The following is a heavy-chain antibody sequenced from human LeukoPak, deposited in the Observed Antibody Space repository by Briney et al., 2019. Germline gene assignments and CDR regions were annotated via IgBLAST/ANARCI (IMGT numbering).Heavy chain of an antibody. Sequence: SSETLSLTCAVYGVSFSGYYWSWIRQPPGKGLEWIGEINHSGSTNYNPSLKSRVTISVDTSKNQFSLKLSSVTAADTAVYYCARLIVVVPAAKGYNWFDPWGQGTLVTVSS. D-gene: IGHD2-2*01. V-gene: IGHV4-34*01. CDR2: INHSGST. J-gene: IGHJ5*02. CDR1: GVSFSGYY. CDR3: ARLIVVVPAAKGYNWFDP.